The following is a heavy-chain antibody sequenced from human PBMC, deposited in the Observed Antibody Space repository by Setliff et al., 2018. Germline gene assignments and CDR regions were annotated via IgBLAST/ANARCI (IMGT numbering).Heavy chain of an antibody. Sequence: PGGSLRLSCAASGFTFSNYAMTWVRQAPGKGLEWVSAITVSGNTHYADSVKGRFTISRDNSKNTLSLQMDNLRAEDTAVYYCARGTNPITIFGVVINTYGMDVWGQGTTVTVSS. D-gene: IGHD3-3*01. CDR3: ARGTNPITIFGVVINTYGMDV. J-gene: IGHJ6*02. CDR2: ITVSGNT. V-gene: IGHV3-23*01. CDR1: GFTFSNYA.